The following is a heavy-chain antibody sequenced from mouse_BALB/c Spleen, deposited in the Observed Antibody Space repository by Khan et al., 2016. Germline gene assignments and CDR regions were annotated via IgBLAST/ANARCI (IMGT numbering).Heavy chain of an antibody. CDR3: ARRGDWGFAY. Sequence: VQLKESGPGLVKPSQSLSLTCTVTGYSITSDYAWNWIRQFPGNKLEWMGYISYSGSTSYNPSLKSRISITRDTSKNQFFLQLNSVTTEDTATYYCARRGDWGFAYWGQGTLVTVSA. CDR1: GYSITSDYA. CDR2: ISYSGST. D-gene: IGHD4-1*01. V-gene: IGHV3-2*02. J-gene: IGHJ3*01.